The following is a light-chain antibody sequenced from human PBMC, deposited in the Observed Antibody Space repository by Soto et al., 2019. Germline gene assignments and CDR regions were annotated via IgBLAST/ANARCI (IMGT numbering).Light chain of an antibody. CDR3: QQYDSFSLT. J-gene: IGKJ4*01. CDR1: QSITSW. V-gene: IGKV1-5*03. CDR2: KAS. Sequence: EIQMTQSPSTLSASVGDRVTITCRASQSITSWLAWYQQKPGKAPKLLIYKASTLESGVPSRFSGSGSGTEFTLTISSLQPDDFATYYCQQYDSFSLTFGEGTKVAI.